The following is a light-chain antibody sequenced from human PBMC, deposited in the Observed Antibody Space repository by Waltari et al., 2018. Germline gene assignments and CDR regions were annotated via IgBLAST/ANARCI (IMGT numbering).Light chain of an antibody. CDR1: QSVLFRSNNKNY. CDR3: QQFLNTPWT. V-gene: IGKV4-1*01. CDR2: WAS. J-gene: IGKJ1*01. Sequence: DIVTTQFPDSLAVSLGERATINCKSSQSVLFRSNNKNYFSWYQQKPGQPPNLLIYWASTRESGVPDRFNGSGSGTDFTLTISSLQAEDVAVYYCQQFLNTPWTFGQGTKVEIK.